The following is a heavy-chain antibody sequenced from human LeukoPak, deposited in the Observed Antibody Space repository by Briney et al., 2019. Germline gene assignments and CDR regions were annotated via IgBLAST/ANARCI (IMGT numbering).Heavy chain of an antibody. D-gene: IGHD6-13*01. CDR2: MNPNSGNT. Sequence: RASVKVSRKASGYTFTSYDINWVRQATGQGLEWMGWMNPNSGNTGYAQKFQGRVTMTRNTSISTAYMELSSLRSEDTAVYYCARGGAAAGSKYYYYYYYMDVWGKGTTVTVSS. CDR3: ARGGAAAGSKYYYYYYYMDV. V-gene: IGHV1-8*01. CDR1: GYTFTSYD. J-gene: IGHJ6*03.